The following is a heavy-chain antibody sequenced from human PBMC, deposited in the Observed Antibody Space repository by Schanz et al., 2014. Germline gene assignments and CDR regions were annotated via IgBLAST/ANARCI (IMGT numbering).Heavy chain of an antibody. V-gene: IGHV3-48*01. J-gene: IGHJ5*01. D-gene: IGHD3-10*01. CDR3: AKQHIVRGVIYLNWFDS. CDR2: ISSSSSTR. Sequence: DVHLLESGGGLVQPGGSLRLSCAASGFTFSSYSMNWVRQAPGKGLEWVSYISSSSSTRYYADSVKGRFTISRDNAKNSLFLQMNSLRAEDTAVYYCAKQHIVRGVIYLNWFDSWGQGTLXTVSS. CDR1: GFTFSSYS.